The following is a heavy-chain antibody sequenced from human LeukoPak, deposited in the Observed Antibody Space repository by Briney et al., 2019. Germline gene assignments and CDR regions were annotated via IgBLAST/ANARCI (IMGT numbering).Heavy chain of an antibody. D-gene: IGHD1-26*01. V-gene: IGHV4-39*01. CDR3: ARAPQVGKEPLNWFDP. CDR1: GGSISSSSYY. J-gene: IGHJ5*02. CDR2: IYYSGST. Sequence: SETLSLTCTASGGSISSSSYYWGWIRQPPGKGLEWIGSIYYSGSTYYNPSLKSRVTISVDTSKNQFSLKLSSVTAADTAVYYCARAPQVGKEPLNWFDPWGQGTLVTVSS.